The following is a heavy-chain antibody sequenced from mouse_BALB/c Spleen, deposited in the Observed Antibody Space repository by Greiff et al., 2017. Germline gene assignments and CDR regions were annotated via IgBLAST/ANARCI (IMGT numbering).Heavy chain of an antibody. D-gene: IGHD2-1*01. CDR3: ARGRGGYGNYVGYFDV. CDR2: INSNGGST. J-gene: IGHJ1*01. V-gene: IGHV5-6-3*01. CDR1: GFTFSSYG. Sequence: DVMLVESGGGLVQPGGSLKLSCAASGFTFSSYGMSWVRQTPDKRLELVATINSNGGSTYYPDSVKGRFTISRDNAKNTLYLQMSSLKSEDTAMYYCARGRGGYGNYVGYFDVWGAGTTVTVSS.